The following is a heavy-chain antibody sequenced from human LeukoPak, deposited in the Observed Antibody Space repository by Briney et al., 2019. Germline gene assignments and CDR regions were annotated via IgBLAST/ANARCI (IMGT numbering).Heavy chain of an antibody. CDR1: GFTFSSYW. J-gene: IGHJ4*01. V-gene: IGHV3-7*01. D-gene: IGHD6-13*01. CDR3: TRDGTAAGLYFDL. CDR2: IKQDGGEK. Sequence: GGSLRLSCAVSGFTFSSYWMNWVRQAPGKGLEWVASIKQDGGEKSYVDSVKGRFTISRDNAKNSLYLQMSSLRAEDTAVYYCTRDGTAAGLYFDLWGQGTLVTVSS.